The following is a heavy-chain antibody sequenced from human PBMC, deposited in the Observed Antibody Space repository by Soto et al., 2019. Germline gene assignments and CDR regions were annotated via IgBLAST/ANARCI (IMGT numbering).Heavy chain of an antibody. Sequence: ASVKVSCKASGYTLTAYYLHWVRQAPGQGLEWVGWIHPNSGDTNYAQKFQGRVTLTRDTAISTAYMELKGLKSNDTAVYYCARADCSGGSSYTCDNWGQGTLVTVSS. D-gene: IGHD2-15*01. J-gene: IGHJ4*02. CDR2: IHPNSGDT. CDR3: ARADCSGGSSYTCDN. CDR1: GYTLTAYY. V-gene: IGHV1-2*02.